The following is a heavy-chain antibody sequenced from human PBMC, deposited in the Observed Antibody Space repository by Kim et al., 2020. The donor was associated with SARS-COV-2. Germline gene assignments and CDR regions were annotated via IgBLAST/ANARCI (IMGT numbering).Heavy chain of an antibody. D-gene: IGHD1-1*01. V-gene: IGHV1-8*01. CDR3: ALSGRFDY. J-gene: IGHJ4*02. CDR2: SGNT. Sequence: SGNTGYAQKFQGRVTMTRNTSISTAYMELSSLRSEDTAVYYCALSGRFDYWGQGTLVTVSS.